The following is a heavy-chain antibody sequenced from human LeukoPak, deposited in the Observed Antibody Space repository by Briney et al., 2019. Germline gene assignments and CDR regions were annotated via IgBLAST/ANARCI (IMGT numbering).Heavy chain of an antibody. CDR1: GFTFSSNG. CDR2: IKREGGDR. CDR3: ARVAVAGIYFYYYMDV. J-gene: IGHJ6*03. Sequence: GGSLTLSCTASGFTFSSNGMSWVRQAPGKGLEWVAYIKREGGDRYYVDSVKGRFTISRDNTKNSLYLQMNSLRAEDTAVYYCARVAVAGIYFYYYMDVGGKGTTVTVPS. V-gene: IGHV3-7*01. D-gene: IGHD6-13*01.